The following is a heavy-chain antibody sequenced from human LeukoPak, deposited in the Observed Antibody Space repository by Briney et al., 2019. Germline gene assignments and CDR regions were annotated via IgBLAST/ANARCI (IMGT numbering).Heavy chain of an antibody. D-gene: IGHD3-3*02. CDR1: GFAFSSSW. CDR3: ARHLNHTFDY. CDR2: INSDGTYT. Sequence: GGSLRLSCAPSGFAFSSSWMLWVRQAPGKGLVWVSRINSDGTYTNYADSVKGRFTISRDNAKNTLYLQMNSLRAEDTAVYYCARHLNHTFDYWGQGTLVTVSS. V-gene: IGHV3-74*01. J-gene: IGHJ4*02.